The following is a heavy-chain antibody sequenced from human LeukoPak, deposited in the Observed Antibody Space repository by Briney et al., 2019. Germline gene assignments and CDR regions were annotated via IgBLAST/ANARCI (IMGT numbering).Heavy chain of an antibody. CDR3: ARVCGGDCHELFDY. CDR1: GYTFTGLY. D-gene: IGHD2-21*02. V-gene: IGHV1-2*02. CDR2: ANPNSGGT. Sequence: GASVKVSCKASGYTFTGLYMHWVRQAPGQGLEWMGWANPNSGGTNCAQRFQGRVTMTRDTSISTAYMEQSRLRSDDSALYYCARVCGGDCHELFDYWGQGTLVTVSS. J-gene: IGHJ4*02.